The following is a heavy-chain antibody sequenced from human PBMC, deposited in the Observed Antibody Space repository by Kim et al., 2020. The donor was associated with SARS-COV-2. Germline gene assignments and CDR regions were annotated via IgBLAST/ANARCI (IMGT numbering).Heavy chain of an antibody. Sequence: SETLSLTCTVSGGSIASSTYSWGWIRQPPGKGLEWIGSVYYSGGTYHNPSLKSRVTISVDSSKNQFSLKLSSVTAADTAVYYCARVYRGGRSCYSDYWGQGTLVTVSS. CDR2: VYYSGGT. CDR3: ARVYRGGRSCYSDY. D-gene: IGHD2-15*01. J-gene: IGHJ4*02. CDR1: GGSIASSTYS. V-gene: IGHV4-39*01.